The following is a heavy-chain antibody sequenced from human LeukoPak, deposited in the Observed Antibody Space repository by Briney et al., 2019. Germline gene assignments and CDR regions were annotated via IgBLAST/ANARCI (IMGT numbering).Heavy chain of an antibody. V-gene: IGHV1-2*02. CDR2: IHPNSGGT. Sequence: ASVKVSCKASGYTFTGYLVHWVRQAPGQGLEWMGWIHPNSGGTNFGQKFQGRVTMTRDTSISTVYMELSSLRSEDTAVYYCARAVPVYYYMDVWGKGTTVTVSS. CDR1: GYTFTGYL. CDR3: ARAVPVYYYMDV. J-gene: IGHJ6*03.